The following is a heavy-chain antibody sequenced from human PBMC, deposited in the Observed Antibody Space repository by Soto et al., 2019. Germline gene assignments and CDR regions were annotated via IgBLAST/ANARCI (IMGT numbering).Heavy chain of an antibody. J-gene: IGHJ4*02. V-gene: IGHV4-59*01. CDR1: GCSISSYY. CDR3: ARALITGPIDY. CDR2: IYYSGST. Sequence: ETLYLTCTVSGCSISSYYWSWIRQPPGKGLEWIGYIYYSGSTNYNPSLKSRVTISVDTSKNQFSLKLSSVTAADTAVYYCARALITGPIDYWGQGTLVTVSS. D-gene: IGHD3-16*01.